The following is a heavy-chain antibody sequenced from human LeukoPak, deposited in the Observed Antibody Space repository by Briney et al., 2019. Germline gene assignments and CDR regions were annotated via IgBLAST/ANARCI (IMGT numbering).Heavy chain of an antibody. CDR2: IIPIFGTA. V-gene: IGHV1-69*06. J-gene: IGHJ4*02. CDR3: AGDSFYYDSSGYSHFDY. D-gene: IGHD3-22*01. Sequence: SVKVSCKASGGTFSSYAISWVRQAPGQGLEWMGRIIPIFGTANYAQKFQGRVTITADKSTSTAYMELSSLRSEDTAVYYCAGDSFYYDSSGYSHFDYWGQGTLVTVSS. CDR1: GGTFSSYA.